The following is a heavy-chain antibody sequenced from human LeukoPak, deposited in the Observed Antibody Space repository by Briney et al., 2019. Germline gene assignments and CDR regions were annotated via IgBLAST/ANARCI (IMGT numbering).Heavy chain of an antibody. CDR1: GFTFNSYA. V-gene: IGHV3-23*01. Sequence: GGSLRLSCAASGFTFNSYAMNWVRQAPGKGLEWVSGISGSGGSTYYADSVKGRFTISRDNSKNTLYLQMNSLRAEDTAVYYCARDPDDAFDIWGQGTMVTVSS. J-gene: IGHJ3*02. CDR3: ARDPDDAFDI. CDR2: ISGSGGST.